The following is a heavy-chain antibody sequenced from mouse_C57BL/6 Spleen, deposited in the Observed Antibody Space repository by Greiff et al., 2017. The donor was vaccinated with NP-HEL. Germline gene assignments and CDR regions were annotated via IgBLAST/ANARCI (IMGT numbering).Heavy chain of an antibody. CDR2: INPYNGGP. Sequence: VQLQQPGPVLVKPGASVKMSCKASGYTFTDYYMNWVKQSHGKSLEWIGVINPYNGGPSYNQKFKGKATLTVDKSSSTAYMELNSLTSEDSAVYYCARVGDYYGSSYEAYWGQGTLVTVSA. CDR1: GYTFTDYY. CDR3: ARVGDYYGSSYEAY. J-gene: IGHJ3*01. V-gene: IGHV1-19*01. D-gene: IGHD1-1*01.